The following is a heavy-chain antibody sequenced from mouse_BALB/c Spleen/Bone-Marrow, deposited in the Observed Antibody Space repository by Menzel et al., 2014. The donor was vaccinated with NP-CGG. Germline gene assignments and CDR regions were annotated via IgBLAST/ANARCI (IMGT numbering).Heavy chain of an antibody. CDR1: GLTFTDYY. V-gene: IGHV7-3*02. J-gene: IGHJ1*01. CDR2: IRNKAKGYTT. Sequence: EVQLVESGGGSVQPGGSLRLSCATSGLTFTDYYMSWVRQPPGKALEWLGFIRNKAKGYTTDYSASVKGRFTISRDNSQRILYLQMNTLRAEDSATYYCARDENVGIYWYFDVWGAGTTVIVSS. CDR3: ARDENVGIYWYFDV.